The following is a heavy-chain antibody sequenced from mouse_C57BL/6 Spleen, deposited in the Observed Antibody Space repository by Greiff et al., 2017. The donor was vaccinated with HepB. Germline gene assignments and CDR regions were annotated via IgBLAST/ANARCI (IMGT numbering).Heavy chain of an antibody. J-gene: IGHJ3*01. CDR2: INYDGSST. V-gene: IGHV5-16*01. CDR1: GFTFSDYY. CDR3: ARDKDGNPFAY. Sequence: EVHLVESEGGLVQPGSSMKLSCTASGFTFSDYYMAWVRQVPEKGLEWVANINYDGSSTYYLDSLKSRFIISRDNAKNILYLQMSSLKSEDTATYYCARDKDGNPFAYWGQGTLVTVSA. D-gene: IGHD2-1*01.